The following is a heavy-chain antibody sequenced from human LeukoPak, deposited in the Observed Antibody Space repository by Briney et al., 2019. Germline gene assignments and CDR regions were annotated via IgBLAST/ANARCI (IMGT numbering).Heavy chain of an antibody. Sequence: ASVKVSCKASGYTFTSYGISWARQAPGQGLEWMGWISAYNGNTNYAQKLQGRVTMTTDTSTSTAYMELRSLRSDDTAVYYCARADIVVVPAAMSLTYYYYGMDVWGKGTTVTVSS. J-gene: IGHJ6*04. D-gene: IGHD2-2*01. V-gene: IGHV1-18*04. CDR1: GYTFTSYG. CDR3: ARADIVVVPAAMSLTYYYYGMDV. CDR2: ISAYNGNT.